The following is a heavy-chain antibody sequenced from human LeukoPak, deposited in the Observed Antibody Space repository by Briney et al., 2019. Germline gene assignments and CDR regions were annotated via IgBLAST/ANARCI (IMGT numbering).Heavy chain of an antibody. CDR2: INHSGST. D-gene: IGHD5-12*01. J-gene: IGHJ4*02. CDR3: ARDIAD. CDR1: GGSFSGHY. Sequence: SETLSLTCSVYGGSFSGHYWSWIRQSPGKGLEWIGEINHSGSTNYNPSLKSRVTISVDTSKNQFSLKLSSVTAADTAVYYCARDIADWGQGTLVTVSS. V-gene: IGHV4-34*01.